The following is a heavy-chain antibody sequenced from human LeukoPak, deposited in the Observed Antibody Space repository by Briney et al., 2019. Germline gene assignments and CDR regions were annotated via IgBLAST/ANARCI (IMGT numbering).Heavy chain of an antibody. CDR1: GLTFSSYA. D-gene: IGHD3-16*01. CDR3: AKSMITFGGVSITSDAFDI. Sequence: GGSLRLSCAASGLTFSSYAMSWVRQAPGKGLEWVSGISGRSDSTYFADSVKGRFTISRDNSKNTPYLQMNSLRAEDTAVYYCAKSMITFGGVSITSDAFDIWGQGTMVTVSS. J-gene: IGHJ3*02. V-gene: IGHV3-23*01. CDR2: ISGRSDST.